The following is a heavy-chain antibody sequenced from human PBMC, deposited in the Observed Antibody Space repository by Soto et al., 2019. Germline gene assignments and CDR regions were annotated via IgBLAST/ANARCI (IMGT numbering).Heavy chain of an antibody. CDR2: MNPNSGNT. CDR3: ARGGPDYDYVWGSYPPWFDP. D-gene: IGHD3-16*02. Sequence: GASVKVSCKASGYTFTSYDINWVRQATGQGLEWFGWMNPNSGNTGYAQKFQGRVTMTRNTSISTAYMELSSLRSEDTAVYYCARGGPDYDYVWGSYPPWFDPWGQGTLVTVSS. CDR1: GYTFTSYD. J-gene: IGHJ5*02. V-gene: IGHV1-8*01.